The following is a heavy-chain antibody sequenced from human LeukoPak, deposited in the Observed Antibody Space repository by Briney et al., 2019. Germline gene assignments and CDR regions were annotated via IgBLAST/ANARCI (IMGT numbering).Heavy chain of an antibody. V-gene: IGHV1-69*13. Sequence: SVKVSCKASGGTFSSYAISWVRQAPGQGLEWMGGIIPIFGTANYAQKFQGRVTITADESTSTAYMELSSLRSEDTALYYCARDGKRPASYYDYVWGSYRNNWFDPWGQGTLVTVSS. CDR1: GGTFSSYA. J-gene: IGHJ5*02. CDR3: ARDGKRPASYYDYVWGSYRNNWFDP. CDR2: IIPIFGTA. D-gene: IGHD3-16*02.